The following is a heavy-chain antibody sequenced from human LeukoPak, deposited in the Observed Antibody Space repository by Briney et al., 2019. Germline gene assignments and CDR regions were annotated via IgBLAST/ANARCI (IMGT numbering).Heavy chain of an antibody. V-gene: IGHV1-18*01. Sequence: ASVKVSCLASRYTLPSYGISWVRPAPGQGVEWMGWIYAYNGNTNYAQKLQGRVTMTTDTSTSTAYMELTSRRSDDTVVYYCARVKDTIVGTTVIDYGGQGTLVTVS. D-gene: IGHD1-26*01. CDR2: IYAYNGNT. J-gene: IGHJ4*02. CDR3: ARVKDTIVGTTVIDY. CDR1: RYTLPSYG.